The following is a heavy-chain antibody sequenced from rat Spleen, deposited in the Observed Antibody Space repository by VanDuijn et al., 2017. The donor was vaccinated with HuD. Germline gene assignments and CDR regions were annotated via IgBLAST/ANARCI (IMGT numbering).Heavy chain of an antibody. D-gene: IGHD1-12*03. Sequence: EVQLVESGGGLVQPGRSLKLSCVAYGFTFNNYGMTWIRQAPGKGLEWVASIPNTGGSTYYPDSVKGRFTISRDNAKSTLYLQINSLRSEDTATYYCTSDRKGYGTLSYWGQGVMVTVSS. CDR3: TSDRKGYGTLSY. V-gene: IGHV5-31*01. CDR2: IPNTGGST. CDR1: GFTFNNYG. J-gene: IGHJ2*01.